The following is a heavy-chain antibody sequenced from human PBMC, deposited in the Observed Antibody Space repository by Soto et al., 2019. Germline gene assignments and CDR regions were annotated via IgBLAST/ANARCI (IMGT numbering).Heavy chain of an antibody. Sequence: SVKVSCKASGGTFSSYTISWVRQAPGQGLEWMGRIIPILGIADSVKGRFTISRDNSKNTLYLQMNSLRPEDTAVYYCAKGTRKGLPVAGPRDFDYWGQGTLVTVSS. V-gene: IGHV1-69*02. J-gene: IGHJ4*02. CDR1: GGTFSSYT. D-gene: IGHD6-19*01. CDR3: AKGTRKGLPVAGPRDFDY. CDR2: IIPILGIA.